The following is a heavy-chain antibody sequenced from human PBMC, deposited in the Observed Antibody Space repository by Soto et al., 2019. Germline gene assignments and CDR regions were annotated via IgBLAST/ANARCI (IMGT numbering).Heavy chain of an antibody. V-gene: IGHV1-58*01. J-gene: IGHJ4*02. CDR2: IVVGSGNT. CDR3: AGASYSSSPFTSRY. CDR1: GLTITSCA. D-gene: IGHD6-13*01. Sequence: GTPAKASSKARGLTITSCAGHSVRHEQGQRLEWIGWIVVGSGNTNYAQKFQERVTITRDMSTSTAYMELSSLRSEDTAVYYCAGASYSSSPFTSRYWGEGTLGTVSS.